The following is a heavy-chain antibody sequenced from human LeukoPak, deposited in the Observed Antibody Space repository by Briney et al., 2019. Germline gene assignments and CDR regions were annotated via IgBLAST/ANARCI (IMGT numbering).Heavy chain of an antibody. CDR1: GFTFDDYA. CDR3: ARAGYGDYDALAFDY. Sequence: GGSLRLSCAASGFTFDDYAMHWVRQAPGKGLVWVSRINTDGSSTSYADSVKGRFTISRDNAKNTLYVQMNSLRAEDTAVYYCARAGYGDYDALAFDYWGQGTLVTVSS. J-gene: IGHJ4*02. V-gene: IGHV3-74*01. D-gene: IGHD4-17*01. CDR2: INTDGSST.